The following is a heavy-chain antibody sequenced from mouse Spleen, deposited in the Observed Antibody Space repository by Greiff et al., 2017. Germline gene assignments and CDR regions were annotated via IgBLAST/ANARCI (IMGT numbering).Heavy chain of an antibody. V-gene: IGHV1-50*01. D-gene: IGHD2-4*01. J-gene: IGHJ1*03. Sequence: VQLQQPGAALVKPGTLVNLSCKPSGYTFTSYWIQWVKQRPGQGLEWIGEIDPSDSYTNYNQNFKGKATLTVDTSSSTAYMQLSSLTSEDSEVYYCARREDYDAWYFDVWGTGTTVTVSS. CDR1: GYTFTSYW. CDR2: IDPSDSYT. CDR3: ARREDYDAWYFDV.